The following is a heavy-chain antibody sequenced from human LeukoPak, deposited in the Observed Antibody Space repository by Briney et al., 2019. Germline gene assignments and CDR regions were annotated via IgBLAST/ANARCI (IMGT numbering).Heavy chain of an antibody. D-gene: IGHD2-21*02. Sequence: GGSLRLSCAASGFTFSSYWMSWVRQAPGKGLEWVANIKQDGSEKYYVDSVKGRFTNSRDNAKNSLYLQMNSLRAEDTAVYYCARKYCGGDCYSYYYGMDVWGQGTTVTVSS. CDR2: IKQDGSEK. CDR3: ARKYCGGDCYSYYYGMDV. V-gene: IGHV3-7*01. CDR1: GFTFSSYW. J-gene: IGHJ6*02.